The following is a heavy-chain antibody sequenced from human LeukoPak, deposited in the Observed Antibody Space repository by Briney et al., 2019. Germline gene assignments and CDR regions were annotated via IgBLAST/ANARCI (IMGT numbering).Heavy chain of an antibody. CDR3: GRDGTEDQ. D-gene: IGHD2-2*01. V-gene: IGHV3-7*05. CDR1: GFTFSNYW. J-gene: IGHJ4*02. CDR2: IKQDGSEK. Sequence: GGSLRLSCAASGFTFSNYWMAWVRQAPGKGLEWVADIKQDGSEKHYVDSVKGRFTISRDNAKNSLYLQMNSLRAEDTALYYCGRDGTEDQWGQGTLVTVSS.